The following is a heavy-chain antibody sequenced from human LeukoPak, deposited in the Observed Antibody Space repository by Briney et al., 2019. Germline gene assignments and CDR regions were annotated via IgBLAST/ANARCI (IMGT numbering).Heavy chain of an antibody. CDR1: GFTFQNYA. CDR2: ISGSGGSI. D-gene: IGHD6-19*01. CDR3: AKNDEVAGFYYFDC. V-gene: IGHV3-23*01. J-gene: IGHJ4*02. Sequence: PGGSLRLSCTASGFTFQNYALSWVRQAPGKGLEWVSGISGSGGSIYYADSVKGRFTISRDNSKNTLYLQMNSLRVEDTAVYFCAKNDEVAGFYYFDCWGQGTLVTVSS.